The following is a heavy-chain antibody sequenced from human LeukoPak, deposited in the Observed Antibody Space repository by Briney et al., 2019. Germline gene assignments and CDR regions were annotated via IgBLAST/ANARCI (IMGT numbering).Heavy chain of an antibody. CDR2: IYYSGST. D-gene: IGHD3-22*01. V-gene: IGHV4-59*01. Sequence: SETLSLTCTVSGGSISSYYWSWIRQPPGKGLEWIGYIYYSGSTNYNPSLKSRVTISVDTSKNQFSLKLSSVTAADTAVYYCARTYYYDSSGYYRDAFDIWGQGTMVTVSS. CDR1: GGSISSYY. J-gene: IGHJ3*02. CDR3: ARTYYYDSSGYYRDAFDI.